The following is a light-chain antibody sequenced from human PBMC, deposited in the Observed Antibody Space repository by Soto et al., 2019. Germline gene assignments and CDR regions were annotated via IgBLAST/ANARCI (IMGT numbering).Light chain of an antibody. Sequence: DIPMTQSPSTLSGSVGDRVTITCRASQTISSWLAWYQQKPGKAPKLLIYKASTLKSGVQSRFSGSGSGTEFTLTISRLQPDDFATYYCQHYNSYSEAFGQGTKVELK. CDR3: QHYNSYSEA. CDR1: QTISSW. CDR2: KAS. J-gene: IGKJ1*01. V-gene: IGKV1-5*03.